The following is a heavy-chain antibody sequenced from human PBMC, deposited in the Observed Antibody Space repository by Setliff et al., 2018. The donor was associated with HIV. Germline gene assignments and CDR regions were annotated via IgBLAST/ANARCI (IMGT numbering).Heavy chain of an antibody. CDR2: IYHSGST. Sequence: SETLSLTCTVSGYSISSGYYWGWIRQPPGKGLEWIGSIYHSGSTYYNPSLKSRVTISVDTSKNQFSLKLSSVTAADTAVYYCARESAPAYYFDYWGQGTLVTVSS. D-gene: IGHD2-2*01. V-gene: IGHV4-38-2*02. J-gene: IGHJ4*02. CDR3: ARESAPAYYFDY. CDR1: GYSISSGYY.